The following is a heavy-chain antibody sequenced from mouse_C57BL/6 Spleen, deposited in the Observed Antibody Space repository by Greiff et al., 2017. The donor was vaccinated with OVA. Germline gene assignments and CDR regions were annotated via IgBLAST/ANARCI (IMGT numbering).Heavy chain of an antibody. Sequence: EVQLQESGGGLVQPKGSLKLSCAASGFSFNTYAMNWVRQAPGKGLEWVARIRSKSNNYATYYADSVKDRFTISRDDSESMLYLQMNNLKTEDTAMYYCVRQPHYYAMDYWGQGTSVTVSS. CDR1: GFSFNTYA. J-gene: IGHJ4*01. V-gene: IGHV10-1*01. CDR3: VRQPHYYAMDY. CDR2: IRSKSNNYAT.